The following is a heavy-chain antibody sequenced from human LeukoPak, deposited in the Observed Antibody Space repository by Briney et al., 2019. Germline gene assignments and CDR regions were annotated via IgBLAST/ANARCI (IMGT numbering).Heavy chain of an antibody. CDR1: GASITYY. V-gene: IGHV4-39*01. D-gene: IGHD1-14*01. CDR2: IYYSEST. CDR3: ARITLDSRNWFDP. Sequence: SETLSLTCAVSGASITYYWSWVRQPPGKGLGWIGSIYYSESTYYNPSLKSRVTISVDTSKNQFSLKLSSVTAADTAVYYCARITLDSRNWFDPWGQGTLVTVSS. J-gene: IGHJ5*02.